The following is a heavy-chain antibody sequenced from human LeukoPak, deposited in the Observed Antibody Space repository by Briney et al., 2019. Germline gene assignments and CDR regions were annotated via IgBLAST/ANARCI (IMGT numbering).Heavy chain of an antibody. V-gene: IGHV4-34*01. J-gene: IGHJ4*02. D-gene: IGHD6-13*01. CDR3: ARAAAAGGHYFDY. CDR2: INHSGST. Sequence: SETLSLTCAVYGGSFSGYYWSWIRQPPGKGLEWIGEINHSGSTNYNPSLKSRVTISVDTSKNQFSLKLSSVTAADTAVYYCARAAAAGGHYFDYWGQGTLVTVSP. CDR1: GGSFSGYY.